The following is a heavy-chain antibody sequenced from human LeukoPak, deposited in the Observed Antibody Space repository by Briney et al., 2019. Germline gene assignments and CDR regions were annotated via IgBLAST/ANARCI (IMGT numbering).Heavy chain of an antibody. V-gene: IGHV3-48*02. CDR2: IFSSDSTI. CDR3: ARGHDWAFDY. CDR1: GFTFSNYA. D-gene: IGHD3-9*01. J-gene: IGHJ4*02. Sequence: PGGSLRLSCAASGFTFSNYAMNWVRQAPGRGLEWVSHIFSSDSTIGYADSVKGRFTISRDNAKNSLYLQMNNLRDEDTAVYYCARGHDWAFDYWGLGTLVTVSS.